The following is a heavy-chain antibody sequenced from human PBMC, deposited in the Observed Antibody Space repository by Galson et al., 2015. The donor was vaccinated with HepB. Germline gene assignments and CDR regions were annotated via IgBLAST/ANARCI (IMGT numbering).Heavy chain of an antibody. Sequence: SCKASGYTFTSYAMHWVRQAPGQRLEWMGWINAGNGNTKYSQKFQGRVTITRDTSASTAYMELSSLRSEDTAVYYCARGSGRGWLRPFDYWGQGTLVTVSS. CDR2: INAGNGNT. D-gene: IGHD3-10*01. CDR1: GYTFTSYA. CDR3: ARGSGRGWLRPFDY. V-gene: IGHV1-3*01. J-gene: IGHJ4*02.